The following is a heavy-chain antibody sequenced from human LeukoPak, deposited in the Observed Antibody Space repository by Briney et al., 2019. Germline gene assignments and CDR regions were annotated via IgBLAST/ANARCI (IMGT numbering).Heavy chain of an antibody. CDR1: GFTFSSYS. D-gene: IGHD2-2*02. Sequence: PGGSLRLSCAASGFTFSSYSMNWVRQAPGKGLEWVSSISSSSSYIYYADSVKGRFTISRDNAKNSLYLQMNSLRAEDTAVYYCAAVGYCSSTSCYTYYYGIDVWGQGTTVTVSS. CDR2: ISSSSSYI. CDR3: AAVGYCSSTSCYTYYYGIDV. J-gene: IGHJ6*02. V-gene: IGHV3-21*01.